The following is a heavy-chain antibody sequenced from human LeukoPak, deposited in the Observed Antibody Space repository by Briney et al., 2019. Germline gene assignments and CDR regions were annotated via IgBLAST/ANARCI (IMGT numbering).Heavy chain of an antibody. CDR1: GYTFTSYG. Sequence: ASVKVSCKASGYTFTSYGISWVRQAPGQGLEWMGWNSAYNGNTNYAQKLQGRVTMTTDTSTSTAYMELRSLRSDDTAVYYCARGQLLWFGERAGYFDYWGRGTLVTVSS. CDR2: NSAYNGNT. V-gene: IGHV1-18*01. J-gene: IGHJ4*02. CDR3: ARGQLLWFGERAGYFDY. D-gene: IGHD3-10*01.